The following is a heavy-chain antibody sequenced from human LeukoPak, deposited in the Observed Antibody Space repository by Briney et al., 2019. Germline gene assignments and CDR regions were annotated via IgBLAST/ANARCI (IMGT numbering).Heavy chain of an antibody. CDR3: ARVHYDILTGIRGDYFDY. CDR1: GGSISSYY. V-gene: IGHV4-59*01. CDR2: IYYSGST. J-gene: IGHJ4*02. Sequence: PSETLSLTCTVSGGSISSYYWSWIRQPPGKGLEWIGYIYYSGSTNYNPSLKSRVTISVDTSKNQFSLKLSSVTAADTAVCYCARVHYDILTGIRGDYFDYWGQGTLVTVSS. D-gene: IGHD3-9*01.